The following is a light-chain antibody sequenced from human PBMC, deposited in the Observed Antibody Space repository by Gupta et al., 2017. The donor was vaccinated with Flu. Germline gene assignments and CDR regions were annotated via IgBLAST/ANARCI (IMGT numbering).Light chain of an antibody. CDR2: NDS. CDR3: QSSDSSGTDVV. Sequence: SYALPHPPSVSVSPGQTARITCTGDALQKQYAYWYQQKPGQAPVLVIYNDSERPSGIPERFSGSSSGTTVTLTISGVQADDEADYYCQSSDSSGTDVVFGGGTKLTVL. J-gene: IGLJ2*01. V-gene: IGLV3-25*02. CDR1: ALQKQY.